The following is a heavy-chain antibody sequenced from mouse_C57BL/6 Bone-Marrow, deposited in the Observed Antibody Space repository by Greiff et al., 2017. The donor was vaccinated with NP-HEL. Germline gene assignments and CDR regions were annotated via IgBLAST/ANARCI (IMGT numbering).Heavy chain of an antibody. CDR2: INPNNGGT. D-gene: IGHD2-1*01. CDR1: GYTFTDYY. Sequence: EVQLQQSGPELVKPGASVKISCKASGYTFTDYYMNWVKQSHGKSLEWIGDINPNNGGTSYNQKFKGKATLTVDKSSSTAYMELRSLTSEDSAVYYCARDGNYLYWYFDFWGTGTTVTVSS. J-gene: IGHJ1*03. V-gene: IGHV1-26*01. CDR3: ARDGNYLYWYFDF.